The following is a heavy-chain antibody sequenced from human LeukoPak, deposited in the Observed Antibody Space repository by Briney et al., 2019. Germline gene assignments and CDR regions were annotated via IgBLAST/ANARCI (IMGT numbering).Heavy chain of an antibody. J-gene: IGHJ4*02. Sequence: SETLSLTCTVSGASISTYYWTWVRQPPGKGLEWIGSMYTSVTTKYNPSLKSRGTISVDTSKNRSSLNLISVTAADTAVYYCAGHLAPYRPFHDWGQGSLVTVSS. CDR1: GASISTYY. D-gene: IGHD1-14*01. CDR2: MYTSVTT. CDR3: AGHLAPYRPFHD. V-gene: IGHV4-4*09.